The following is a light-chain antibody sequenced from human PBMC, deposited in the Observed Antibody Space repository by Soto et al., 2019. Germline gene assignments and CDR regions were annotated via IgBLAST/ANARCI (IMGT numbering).Light chain of an antibody. CDR3: MQGTHWPPR. V-gene: IGKV2-30*01. CDR2: HVS. Sequence: DVVMTQSPLSLPVTLGQPASISCRSSDSLAYSDGNTYLNWCQQRPGQSPRRLIYHVSKRDSGVPDIFSGSGSGTDFTLKISRVEAEDVGVYYFMQGTHWPPRFGAGTKVEIK. CDR1: DSLAYSDGNTY. J-gene: IGKJ4*01.